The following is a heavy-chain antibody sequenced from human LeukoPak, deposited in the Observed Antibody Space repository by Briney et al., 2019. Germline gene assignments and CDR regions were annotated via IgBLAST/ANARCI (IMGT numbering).Heavy chain of an antibody. J-gene: IGHJ4*02. CDR2: LYTGGST. D-gene: IGHD3-10*01. CDR1: GFLVSDNY. Sequence: PGGSLRLSCAASGFLVSDNYMHWLRQAPGKGLEWVSVLYTGGSTYYADSVKGRFTISRDNAKNSLYLQMNSLRAEDTAVYYCARDFYGSGSYCDYWGQGTLVTVSS. CDR3: ARDFYGSGSYCDY. V-gene: IGHV3-53*01.